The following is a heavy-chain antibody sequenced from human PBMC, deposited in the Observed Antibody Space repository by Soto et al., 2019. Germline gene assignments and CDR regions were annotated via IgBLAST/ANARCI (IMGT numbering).Heavy chain of an antibody. CDR2: VSGSGGTT. CDR3: AKSDGGFDY. Sequence: EVQLLESGGGLVQPGGSLRLSCAASGFTFSSYAISWVRQAPGKGLGWVSAVSGSGGTTYYADSVKGRFTISRDNSKNTLYLQMNTLRAEETAVYYCAKSDGGFDYWGQGTLVTVSS. D-gene: IGHD2-21*02. V-gene: IGHV3-23*01. J-gene: IGHJ4*02. CDR1: GFTFSSYA.